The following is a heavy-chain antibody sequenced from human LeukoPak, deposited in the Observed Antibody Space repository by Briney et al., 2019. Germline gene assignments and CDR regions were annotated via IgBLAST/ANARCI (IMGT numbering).Heavy chain of an antibody. Sequence: SETLSLTCTVSGGSISSSSYYWGWIRQPPGKGLEWIGSIYYSGSTYYNPSLKSRVTISVDTSKNQFSLKLSSVTAADTAVYYCARGSGIYHWFDPWGRGTLVTVSS. CDR2: IYYSGST. D-gene: IGHD3-3*01. CDR1: GGSISSSSYY. V-gene: IGHV4-39*01. CDR3: ARGSGIYHWFDP. J-gene: IGHJ5*02.